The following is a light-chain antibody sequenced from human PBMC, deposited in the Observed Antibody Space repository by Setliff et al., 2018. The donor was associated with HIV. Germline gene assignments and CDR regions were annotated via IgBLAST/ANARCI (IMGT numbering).Light chain of an antibody. Sequence: AIQLTQSPSSLSASVGDRVTITCRASQGISSALAWYQQKPGKAPKLLIYGASSLESGVPSRFSCSGSGTDFTLTISSLQPEDFATYYCQQFNSYLCTFGPGTKVDIK. CDR3: QQFNSYLCT. J-gene: IGKJ3*01. CDR1: QGISSA. V-gene: IGKV1-13*02. CDR2: GAS.